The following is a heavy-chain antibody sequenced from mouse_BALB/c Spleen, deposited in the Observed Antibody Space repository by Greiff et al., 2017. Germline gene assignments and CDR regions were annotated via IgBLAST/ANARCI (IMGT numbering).Heavy chain of an antibody. V-gene: IGHV14-3*02. Sequence: EVKLMESGAELVKPGASVKLSCTASGFNIKDTYMHWVKQRPEQGLEWIGRIDPANGNTKYDPKFQGKATITADTSSNTAYLQLSSLTSEDTAVYYCALGPWFAYWGQGTLVTVSA. CDR2: IDPANGNT. CDR3: ALGPWFAY. CDR1: GFNIKDTY. J-gene: IGHJ3*01. D-gene: IGHD4-1*01.